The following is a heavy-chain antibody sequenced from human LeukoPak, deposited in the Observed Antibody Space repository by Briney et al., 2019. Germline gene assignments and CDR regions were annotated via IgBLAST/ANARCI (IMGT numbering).Heavy chain of an antibody. D-gene: IGHD3-10*01. CDR3: VRDRELTY. CDR2: VYSSGNT. CDR1: DGSISIYY. V-gene: IGHV4-4*08. Sequence: SSETLSLTCTVSDGSISIYYWSWIRQPPGKGLEWIGYVYSSGNTNYSPSLKGRAIISADTSKNQFSLKLTSVTAADTAVYYCVRDRELTYWGQGILVTVSS. J-gene: IGHJ4*02.